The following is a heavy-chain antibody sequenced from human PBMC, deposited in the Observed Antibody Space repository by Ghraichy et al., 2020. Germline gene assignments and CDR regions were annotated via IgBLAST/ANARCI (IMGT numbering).Heavy chain of an antibody. CDR3: ARQGDGGYSYGPGYYYGMDV. CDR2: IYPGDSDT. CDR1: GYSFTSYW. D-gene: IGHD5-18*01. Sequence: GESLNISCKGSGYSFTSYWIGWVRQMPGKGLEWMGIIYPGDSDTRYSPSFQGQVTISADKSISTAYLQWSSLKASDTAMYYCARQGDGGYSYGPGYYYGMDVWGQGTTVTVSS. J-gene: IGHJ6*02. V-gene: IGHV5-51*01.